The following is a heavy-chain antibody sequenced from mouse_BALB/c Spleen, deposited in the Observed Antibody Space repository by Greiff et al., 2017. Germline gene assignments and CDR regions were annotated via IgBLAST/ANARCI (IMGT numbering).Heavy chain of an antibody. J-gene: IGHJ4*01. CDR3: ARRSYYAMDY. CDR1: GYTFTSYW. CDR2: INPSTGYT. Sequence: QVQLKESGAELAKPGASVKMSCKASGYTFTSYWMHWVKQRPGQGLGWIGYINPSTGYTEYNQKFKDKATLTADKSSSTAYMQLSSLTSEDSAVYYCARRSYYAMDYWGQGTSVTVSS. V-gene: IGHV1-7*01.